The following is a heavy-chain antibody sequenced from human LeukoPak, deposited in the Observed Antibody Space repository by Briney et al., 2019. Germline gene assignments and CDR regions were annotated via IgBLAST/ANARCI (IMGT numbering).Heavy chain of an antibody. J-gene: IGHJ4*02. V-gene: IGHV1-69*05. Sequence: ASGKDSCKASGGTFSSYAISWVRQAPGQGLEWMGGIIPIFGTANYAQKFQGRVTITTDESTSTAYMELSSLRSEDTAVYYCASPWGFGETGWGQGTLVTVSS. CDR1: GGTFSSYA. CDR3: ASPWGFGETG. D-gene: IGHD3-10*01. CDR2: IIPIFGTA.